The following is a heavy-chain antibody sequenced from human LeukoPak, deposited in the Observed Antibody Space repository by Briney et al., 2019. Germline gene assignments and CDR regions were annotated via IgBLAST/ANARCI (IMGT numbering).Heavy chain of an antibody. V-gene: IGHV4-59*01. CDR2: IYYSGST. CDR3: ARVPPRSSGWYFFDY. D-gene: IGHD6-19*01. J-gene: IGHJ4*02. CDR1: GGSFSSYY. Sequence: SETLSLTCAVYGGSFSSYYWSWIRQPPGKGLEWIGHIYYSGSTNYNPSLKSRVTISVDTSKNQFSLKLNSVTAADTAVYYCARVPPRSSGWYFFDYWGQGTLVTVSS.